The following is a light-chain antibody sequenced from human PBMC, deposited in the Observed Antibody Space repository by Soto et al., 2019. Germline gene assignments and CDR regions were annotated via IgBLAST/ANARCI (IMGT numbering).Light chain of an antibody. CDR1: SSDVGGYNY. J-gene: IGLJ3*02. V-gene: IGLV2-14*01. CDR2: DVS. Sequence: QSVLTQPASVSGSPGQSITIPCTGTSSDVGGYNYVSWYQQHPGKAPKLTIYDVSNRPSGVSNRFSGSKSGSTASLTISGLQSEDEAVYYCSSYTSNNTLVFGGWTKLTFL. CDR3: SSYTSNNTLV.